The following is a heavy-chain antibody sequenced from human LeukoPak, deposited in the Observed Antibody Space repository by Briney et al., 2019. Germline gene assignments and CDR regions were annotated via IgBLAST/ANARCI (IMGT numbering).Heavy chain of an antibody. CDR2: IRSKANSYAT. V-gene: IGHV3-73*01. Sequence: GGSLRLSCAASGFTFSGSAMHWVRQASGRGLEWVGRIRSKANSYATAYAASVKGRFTISRDDSKNTAYLQMNSLKTEDTAVYYCTRRGSIAVAGMGDYWGQGTLVTVSS. CDR3: TRRGSIAVAGMGDY. J-gene: IGHJ4*02. CDR1: GFTFSGSA. D-gene: IGHD6-19*01.